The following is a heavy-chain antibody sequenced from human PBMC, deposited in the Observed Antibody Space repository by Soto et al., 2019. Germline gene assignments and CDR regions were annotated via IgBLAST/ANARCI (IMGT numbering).Heavy chain of an antibody. CDR3: VRESTTSGPNWFDT. CDR1: GGSINSGRSS. D-gene: IGHD1-1*01. J-gene: IGHJ5*02. V-gene: IGHV4-30-2*06. Sequence: LSLTCSVSGGSINSGRSSWNWIRQSPGKGLEWIACIYHSGSTYYNPSLKSRVTISVDRSENQFSLKLTSVTAADTAVYYCVRESTTSGPNWFDTWGPGILVTVSS. CDR2: IYHSGST.